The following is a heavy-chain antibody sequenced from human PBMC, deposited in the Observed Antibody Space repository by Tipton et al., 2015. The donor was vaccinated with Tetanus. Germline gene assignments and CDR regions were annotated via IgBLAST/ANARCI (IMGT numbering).Heavy chain of an antibody. Sequence: VQLVQSGGGLIQPGGSLRLSCAASGFIFSTRWMSWVRQAPGKGLEWVASIKQEGGEMDYVDSVRGRFTISGDSAKNSVHLQMNSLTAEDTAVYYCVRFQWVGTTNGYWGQGTLVTVSS. CDR2: IKQEGGEM. CDR3: VRFQWVGTTNGY. J-gene: IGHJ4*02. D-gene: IGHD1-1*01. V-gene: IGHV3-7*01. CDR1: GFIFSTRW.